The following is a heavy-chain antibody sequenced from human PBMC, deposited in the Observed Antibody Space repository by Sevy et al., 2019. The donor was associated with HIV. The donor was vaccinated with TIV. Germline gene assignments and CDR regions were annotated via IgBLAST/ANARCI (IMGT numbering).Heavy chain of an antibody. CDR3: AKDIFGSGRYWDAFDI. D-gene: IGHD6-19*01. CDR2: ISWNSGSI. CDR1: GFTFDDYA. V-gene: IGHV3-9*01. J-gene: IGHJ3*02. Sequence: GGSLRLSCAASGFTFDDYAMHWVRQAPGKGLEWVSGISWNSGSIGYADSVKGRFTISRDNAKNSLYLQMNSLRAEDTALYYCAKDIFGSGRYWDAFDIWGQGTMVTVSS.